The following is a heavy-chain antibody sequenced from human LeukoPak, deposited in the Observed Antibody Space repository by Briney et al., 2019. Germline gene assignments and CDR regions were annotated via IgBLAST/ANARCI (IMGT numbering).Heavy chain of an antibody. CDR1: GYTFTGYY. CDR3: ARDLVLRFLEWLLHYYFDY. V-gene: IGHV1-2*02. CDR2: INPNSGGT. D-gene: IGHD3-3*01. Sequence: GASVKVSCKASGYTFTGYYMHWVRQAPGQGLEWMGWINPNSGGTNYGQKFQGRVTMTRDTSISTAYMELSRLRSDDTAVYYCARDLVLRFLEWLLHYYFDYWGQGTLVTVSS. J-gene: IGHJ4*02.